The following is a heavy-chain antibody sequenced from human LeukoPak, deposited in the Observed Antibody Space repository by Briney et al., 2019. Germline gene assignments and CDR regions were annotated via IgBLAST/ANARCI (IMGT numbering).Heavy chain of an antibody. Sequence: GGSLRLSCAASGFTFDDYTMHWVRQAPGKGLEWVSLISWDGGSTYYADSVKGRFTISRDNSKNSLYPQMNSLRTEDTALYYCAKDKSQQLLGDDAFDIWGQGTMVTVSS. CDR3: AKDKSQQLLGDDAFDI. CDR1: GFTFDDYT. D-gene: IGHD3-16*01. CDR2: ISWDGGST. V-gene: IGHV3-43*01. J-gene: IGHJ3*02.